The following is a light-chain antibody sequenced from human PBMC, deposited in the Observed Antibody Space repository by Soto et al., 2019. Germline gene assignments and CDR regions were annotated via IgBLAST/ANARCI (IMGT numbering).Light chain of an antibody. CDR1: QSVSSNY. CDR3: QQYGSSPWT. CDR2: GTS. J-gene: IGKJ1*01. V-gene: IGKV3-20*01. Sequence: EIVLTQSPGTLSLSPGERATLSCRASQSVSSNYLAWYQQKPGQAPRLLIFGTSSRATGIPDRFSGSGSGTDFTLTISGLEPEDFAVYYCQQYGSSPWTFGKGTKVEIK.